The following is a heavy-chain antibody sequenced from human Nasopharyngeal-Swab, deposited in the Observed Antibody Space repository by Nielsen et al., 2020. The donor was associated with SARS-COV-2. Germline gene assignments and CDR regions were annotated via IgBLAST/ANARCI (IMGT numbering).Heavy chain of an antibody. CDR3: AKDRDSGDDSEEYYHYYGMDV. D-gene: IGHD5-12*01. J-gene: IGHJ6*02. CDR2: ISYDASDK. Sequence: GESLKISCAASGFTFSSYTIHWVRQAPGKGLEWVAVISYDASDKYYADSVKGRFTLSRDNSKSTVYLQMNSLRPEDTAVYYCAKDRDSGDDSEEYYHYYGMDVWGQGAPVTVSS. V-gene: IGHV3-30*04. CDR1: GFTFSSYT.